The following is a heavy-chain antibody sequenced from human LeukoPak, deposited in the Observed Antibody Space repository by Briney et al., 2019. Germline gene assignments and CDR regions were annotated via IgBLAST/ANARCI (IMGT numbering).Heavy chain of an antibody. J-gene: IGHJ4*02. D-gene: IGHD3-22*01. CDR1: GFTFSSYE. CDR2: ISSSGSTI. V-gene: IGHV3-48*03. Sequence: GGSLRLSCAASGFTFSSYEMNWVRQAPGKGLEWVSYISSSGSTIYYADSVKGRCTISRDNAKNSLYLQMNSLRAEDTAVYYCARGGYYDSSGYSQFDYWGQGTLVTVSS. CDR3: ARGGYYDSSGYSQFDY.